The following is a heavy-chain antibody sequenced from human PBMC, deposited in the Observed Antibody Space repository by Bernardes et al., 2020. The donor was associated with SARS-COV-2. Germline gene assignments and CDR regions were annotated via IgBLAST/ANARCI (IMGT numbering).Heavy chain of an antibody. V-gene: IGHV1-2*04. J-gene: IGHJ6*02. CDR3: ASSTAVTRWCMDV. D-gene: IGHD4-17*01. CDR1: GYTFTGYY. CDR2: INPNSGGT. Sequence: VKVSCKASGYTFTGYYMHWVRQAPGQGLEWMGWINPNSGGTNYAQKFQGWVTMTRDTSISTAYMELSRLRSDDTAVYYCASSTAVTRWCMDVWGQGTTVTVSS.